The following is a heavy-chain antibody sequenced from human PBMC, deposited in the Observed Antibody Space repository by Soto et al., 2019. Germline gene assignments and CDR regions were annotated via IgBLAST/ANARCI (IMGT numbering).Heavy chain of an antibody. D-gene: IGHD5-12*01. Sequence: SETLSLTCAVYGGSFSGYYWSWIRQPPGKGLEWIGEINHSGSTNYNPSLKSRVTISVDTSKNQFSRKLSSATAADTAVYYCARLPRGYSGYPFDYWGQGTLVTVSS. CDR2: INHSGST. V-gene: IGHV4-34*01. CDR3: ARLPRGYSGYPFDY. J-gene: IGHJ4*02. CDR1: GGSFSGYY.